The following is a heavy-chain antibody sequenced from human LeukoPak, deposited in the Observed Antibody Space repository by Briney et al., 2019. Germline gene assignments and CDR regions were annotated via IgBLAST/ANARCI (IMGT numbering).Heavy chain of an antibody. CDR3: GRRKFSSPWSDP. J-gene: IGHJ5*02. Sequence: GESLKISCKGSGDTFATSWIGWVRQLPGKGLERMGVIYPGDPRTRYNPSFQGQVTISADRSINTAYLQWNSLKASDTAMYYCGRRKFSSPWSDPWGQGTLVAVSS. V-gene: IGHV5-51*01. CDR2: IYPGDPRT. CDR1: GDTFATSW. D-gene: IGHD2-2*01.